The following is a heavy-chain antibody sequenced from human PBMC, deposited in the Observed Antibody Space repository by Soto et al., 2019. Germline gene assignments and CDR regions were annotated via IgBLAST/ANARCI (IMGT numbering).Heavy chain of an antibody. CDR2: IYHSGST. D-gene: IGHD6-19*01. Sequence: SETLSLTCAVSSDSIRSSNWWGWVRQPPGKGLEWIGEIYHSGSTNYNPSLKSRVTISADKSKNQFSLKLSSVTAADTAVYYCARASIAVAGPYAFDIWGQGTMVT. V-gene: IGHV4-4*02. J-gene: IGHJ3*02. CDR1: SDSIRSSNW. CDR3: ARASIAVAGPYAFDI.